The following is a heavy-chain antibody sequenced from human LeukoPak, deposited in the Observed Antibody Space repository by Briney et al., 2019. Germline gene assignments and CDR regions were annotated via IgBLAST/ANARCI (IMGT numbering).Heavy chain of an antibody. V-gene: IGHV4-59*12. D-gene: IGHD3-22*01. J-gene: IGHJ4*02. CDR1: GGSISSYY. CDR2: IYNSGST. Sequence: SSETLSLTCTVSGGSISSYYWSWIRQPPGKGLEWIGYIYNSGSTNYNPSLKSRVTILVDTSKDQFYLKLSSVTAADTAMYYCARTIYYYDSGTYYTHFDYWGQGTLVTVSS. CDR3: ARTIYYYDSGTYYTHFDY.